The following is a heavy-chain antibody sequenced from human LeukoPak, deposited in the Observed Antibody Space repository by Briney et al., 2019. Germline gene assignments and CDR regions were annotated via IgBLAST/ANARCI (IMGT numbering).Heavy chain of an antibody. CDR3: ARWGGDIVVVVAANNWFDP. Sequence: GASVKVSCEASGYTFTSYGISWVRQAPGQGLEWMGWISAYNGNTNYAQKLQGRVTMTTDTSTSTAYMELRSLRSDDTAVYYCARWGGDIVVVVAANNWFDPWGQGTLVTVSS. CDR2: ISAYNGNT. CDR1: GYTFTSYG. J-gene: IGHJ5*02. V-gene: IGHV1-18*01. D-gene: IGHD2-15*01.